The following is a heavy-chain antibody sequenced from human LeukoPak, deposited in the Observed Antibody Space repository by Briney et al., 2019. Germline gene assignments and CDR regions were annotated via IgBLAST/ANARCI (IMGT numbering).Heavy chain of an antibody. CDR2: ITSSSSYI. V-gene: IGHV3-21*06. Sequence: GGSLRLSCAASGFTFSSYNMNWVRQAPGKGLEWVSSITSSSSYIYYADSVKGRFTISRDNAKNSLYLQMDSLRVEDTAEYYCARDPCSGNYGAYYYYMDVWGKGTTVTVSS. CDR3: ARDPCSGNYGAYYYYMDV. J-gene: IGHJ6*03. D-gene: IGHD1-26*01. CDR1: GFTFSSYN.